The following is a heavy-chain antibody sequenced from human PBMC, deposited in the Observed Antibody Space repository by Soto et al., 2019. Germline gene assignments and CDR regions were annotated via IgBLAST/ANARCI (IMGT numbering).Heavy chain of an antibody. CDR3: TRNDAFDV. CDR2: IKTKSDGGPT. J-gene: IGHJ3*01. Sequence: EVQLVESGGGLVKPGGSLRLSWLGSGFTFSGVWMNWVRQAPGKGLEWVGRIKTKSDGGPTDYAAPVKGRFTISRDDSIHTVYLQMNSLKTEDTALYYCTRNDAFDVWGQGTMVTVSS. V-gene: IGHV3-15*07. CDR1: GFTFSGVW.